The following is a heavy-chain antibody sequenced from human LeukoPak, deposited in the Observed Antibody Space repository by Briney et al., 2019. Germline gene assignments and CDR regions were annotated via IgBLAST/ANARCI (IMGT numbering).Heavy chain of an antibody. Sequence: GGSLRLSCAASGFTFDDYAMHWVRQAPGKGLEWVSGISWSSGSIGYADSVKGRFTISRDNAKNSLYLQMNSLRAEDTALYYCAKGKSYYGMDVWGQGTTVTVSS. CDR3: AKGKSYYGMDV. CDR2: ISWSSGSI. CDR1: GFTFDDYA. J-gene: IGHJ6*02. V-gene: IGHV3-9*01.